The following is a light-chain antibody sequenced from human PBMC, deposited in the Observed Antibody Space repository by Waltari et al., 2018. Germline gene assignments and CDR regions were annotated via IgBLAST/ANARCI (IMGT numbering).Light chain of an antibody. V-gene: IGKV1-5*03. J-gene: IGKJ5*01. CDR1: QYISSW. CDR3: QQYNTYPLT. Sequence: DIQMIQSPSTLSASVGDRVTITCRASQYISSWLAWYQQKPGKAPKLLIYKASILESGVPSRFSGSESGTEFTLTISSLQPDDFATYYCQQYNTYPLTFGQGTRLEI. CDR2: KAS.